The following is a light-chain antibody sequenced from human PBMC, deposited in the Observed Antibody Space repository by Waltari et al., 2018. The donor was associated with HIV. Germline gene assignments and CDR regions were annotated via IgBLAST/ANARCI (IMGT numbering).Light chain of an antibody. Sequence: QSALTHPRSVSGSPGQSVTISCTGTSSDVGAYNRVSWYQQHPGKAPKVVIYDVREQPAGVPARFSGSKAAITASLTISGLQSDYEADYHCCSFAGSYIVFGTGSKVTVL. J-gene: IGLJ1*01. V-gene: IGLV2-11*01. CDR3: CSFAGSYIV. CDR1: SSDVGAYNR. CDR2: DVR.